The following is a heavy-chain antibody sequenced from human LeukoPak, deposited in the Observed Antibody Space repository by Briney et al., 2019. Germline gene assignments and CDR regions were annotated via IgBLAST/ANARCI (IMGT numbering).Heavy chain of an antibody. V-gene: IGHV3-23*01. J-gene: IGHJ4*02. Sequence: GGSLRLSCAASGFTFSSYAMSWVRQAPGKGLEWVSAISGSGGSTYYADSVKGRFTISRDNSKNTLYLQMNSLRAEDTAVYYCAKDKGEDTAMVTYFDYWGQGTLVTVSS. CDR1: GFTFSSYA. CDR2: ISGSGGST. CDR3: AKDKGEDTAMVTYFDY. D-gene: IGHD5-18*01.